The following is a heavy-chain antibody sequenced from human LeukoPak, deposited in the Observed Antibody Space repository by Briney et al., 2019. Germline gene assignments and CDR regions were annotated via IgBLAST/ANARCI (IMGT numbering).Heavy chain of an antibody. D-gene: IGHD6-19*01. J-gene: IGHJ3*02. CDR2: VNPKNGGT. Sequence: ASVKVSCKTSGYTFTEYYVHWVRQAPGQGLEWMGYVNPKNGGTNYAQKFQGRITITRDTSINTAYMELSRLRSDDSAVYYCARDLGSGSYEAFHIWGQGTMVTVSS. CDR1: GYTFTEYY. V-gene: IGHV1-2*02. CDR3: ARDLGSGSYEAFHI.